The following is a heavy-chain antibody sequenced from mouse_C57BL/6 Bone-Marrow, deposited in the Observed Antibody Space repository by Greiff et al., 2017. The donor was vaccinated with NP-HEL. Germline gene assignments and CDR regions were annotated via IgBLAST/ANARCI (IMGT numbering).Heavy chain of an antibody. J-gene: IGHJ2*01. CDR2: IDPANGNT. CDR1: GFNIKNTY. D-gene: IGHD1-1*01. V-gene: IGHV14-3*01. Sequence: EVMLVESVAELVRPGASVKLSCTASGFNIKNTYMHWVKQRPEQGLEWIGRIDPANGNTKYAPKFQGKATITADTSSNTAYLQLSSLTSEDTAIYYCARRYYYGSSYFDYWGQGTTLTVSS. CDR3: ARRYYYGSSYFDY.